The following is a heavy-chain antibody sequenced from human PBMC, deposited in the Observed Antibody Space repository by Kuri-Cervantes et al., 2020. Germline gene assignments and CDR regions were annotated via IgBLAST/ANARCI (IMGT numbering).Heavy chain of an antibody. CDR3: AKDKTRDYCYGMDV. CDR2: ISYDGSNK. CDR1: GFTFSSYA. Sequence: GESLKISCAASGFTFSSYAMHWVRQAPGKGLEWVAVISYDGSNKYYADSVKGRFTISRDNSKNTLYLQMNSLRAEDTAVYYCAKDKTRDYCYGMDVWGQGTTVTVSS. J-gene: IGHJ6*02. V-gene: IGHV3-30*14.